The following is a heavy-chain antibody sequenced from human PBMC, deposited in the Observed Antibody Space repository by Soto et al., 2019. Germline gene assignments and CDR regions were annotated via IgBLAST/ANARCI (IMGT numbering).Heavy chain of an antibody. CDR2: IHHSGGT. J-gene: IGHJ4*02. D-gene: IGHD5-12*01. CDR1: GGSVSNNNW. Sequence: QVQLQESGPGLVKPSGTLSLSCAVSGGSVSNNNWWSWVRQSPGNELEWSGEIHHSGGTSYNPSIESRANLSVDKSKNELSLRLNYVTAADTAVYYCTENSAYALDYWGLGILVTVSS. CDR3: TENSAYALDY. V-gene: IGHV4-4*02.